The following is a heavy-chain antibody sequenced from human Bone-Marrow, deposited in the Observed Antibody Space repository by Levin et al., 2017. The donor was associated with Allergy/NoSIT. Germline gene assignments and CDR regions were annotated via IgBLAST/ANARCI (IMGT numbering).Heavy chain of an antibody. V-gene: IGHV3-74*01. Sequence: GESLKISCAASGFTFSYYSMHWVRQAPGKGLVWVSRIHSNGVSTRYADSVKGRFTISRDNAENTVYLQMNSLRVEDTAIYYCVRGDYGDDNWLDVWGQGALVTVSS. J-gene: IGHJ5*02. CDR2: IHSNGVST. D-gene: IGHD4-17*01. CDR3: VRGDYGDDNWLDV. CDR1: GFTFSYYS.